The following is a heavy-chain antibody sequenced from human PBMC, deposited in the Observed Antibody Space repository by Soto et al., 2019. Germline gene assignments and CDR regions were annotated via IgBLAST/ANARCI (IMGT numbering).Heavy chain of an antibody. CDR1: GGSISSGGYY. CDR3: ARDPAP. V-gene: IGHV4-31*03. CDR2: SYYSGST. Sequence: QVQLQESGPGLVKPSQTLSLTCTVSGGSISSGGYYWSWIRQHPGKGLEWMGYSYYSGSTYYNPSLNSRVTISADTSKNKFSLKVSSVTAADTAVYSCARDPAPWGQGTLVTVSS. J-gene: IGHJ5*02.